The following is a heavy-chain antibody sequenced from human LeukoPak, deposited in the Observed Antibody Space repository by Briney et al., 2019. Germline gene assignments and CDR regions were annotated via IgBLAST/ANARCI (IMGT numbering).Heavy chain of an antibody. CDR3: ARDNSPIPAAHPGAFDI. CDR2: ISYDGSNK. Sequence: GRSLRLSCAASGFTFSSYAMHWVRQAPGKGLEWVAVISYDGSNKYYADSVKGRFTISRDNSKNTLYLQMNSLRAEDTAVYYCARDNSPIPAAHPGAFDIWGQGTMVTVSS. CDR1: GFTFSSYA. J-gene: IGHJ3*02. D-gene: IGHD2-2*01. V-gene: IGHV3-30-3*01.